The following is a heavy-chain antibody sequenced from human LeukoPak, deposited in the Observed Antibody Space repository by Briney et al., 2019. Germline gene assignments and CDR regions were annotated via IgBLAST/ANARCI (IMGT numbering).Heavy chain of an antibody. CDR3: ARLGAGSGSGSYYYYYYMDV. D-gene: IGHD3-10*01. J-gene: IGHJ6*03. CDR1: GGSLCSDY. Sequence: PPQTLSLTRTVSGGSLCSDYWSWSPQPPGPGLEWSGYIYDTRSTNYNPSLNSRVTISVDTSKNQFSLKLSSVPAADTAVYYCARLGAGSGSGSYYYYYYMDVWGKGTTVTVSS. CDR2: IYDTRST. V-gene: IGHV4-59*12.